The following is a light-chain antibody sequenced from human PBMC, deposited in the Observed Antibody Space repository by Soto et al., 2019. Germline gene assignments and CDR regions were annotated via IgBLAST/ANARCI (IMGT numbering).Light chain of an antibody. CDR1: SSNIGAGYD. CDR2: GNS. J-gene: IGLJ1*01. CDR3: QSYDSSLSAYV. V-gene: IGLV1-40*01. Sequence: QSVLAQPPSVSGAPGPKVTISFTGSSSNIGAGYDLHWYQQLPGTAPKLLLYGNSNRPSGVPDRFSGSKSGTSASLAITGLQAEDEADYYCQSYDSSLSAYVFGTGTKLTVL.